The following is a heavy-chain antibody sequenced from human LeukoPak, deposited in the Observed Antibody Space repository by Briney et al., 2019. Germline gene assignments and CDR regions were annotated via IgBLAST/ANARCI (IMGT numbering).Heavy chain of an antibody. CDR3: ARHLSGVTGYTYGRGIDY. V-gene: IGHV3-7*01. CDR1: GFTFSSYW. J-gene: IGHJ4*02. CDR2: IKKDGSEK. D-gene: IGHD5-18*01. Sequence: GGSLRLSCPASGFTFSSYWMSWVRQAPGKGLEWVANIKKDGSEKYSVDSVKGRFTISRDNAKKSLYLQMNSLRAEDMAVYYCARHLSGVTGYTYGRGIDYWGQGTLVTVSS.